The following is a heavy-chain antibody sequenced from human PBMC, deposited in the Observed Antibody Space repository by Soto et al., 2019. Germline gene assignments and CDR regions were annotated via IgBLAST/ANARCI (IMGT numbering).Heavy chain of an antibody. V-gene: IGHV4-59*01. J-gene: IGHJ4*02. CDR1: GASISSYY. CDR3: ARSHPGYYYDSSSYSTDN. CDR2: IADSGTT. D-gene: IGHD3-22*01. Sequence: PSETLSLTCTVSGASISSYYWTWIRQPPGKGLEWIGYIADSGTTNYSPPLKGRVTISTDTSKNQFSLKLISVTAADTAVYYCARSHPGYYYDSSSYSTDNWGQGTLVTVSS.